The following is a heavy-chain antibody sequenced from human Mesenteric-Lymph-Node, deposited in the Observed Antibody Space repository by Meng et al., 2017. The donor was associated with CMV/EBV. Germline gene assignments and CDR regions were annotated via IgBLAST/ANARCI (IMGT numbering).Heavy chain of an antibody. CDR1: GGSFSGYY. CDR3: ARDLRTQKGWFGP. J-gene: IGHJ5*02. Sequence: SETLSLTCAVYGGSFSGYYWSWIRQPPGKGLEWIGEINHSGSTNYNPSLKSRVTISVDTSKNQFSLKLSSMTAADTAVYYCARDLRTQKGWFGPWGQGTLVTVSS. CDR2: INHSGST. D-gene: IGHD3-16*01. V-gene: IGHV4-34*01.